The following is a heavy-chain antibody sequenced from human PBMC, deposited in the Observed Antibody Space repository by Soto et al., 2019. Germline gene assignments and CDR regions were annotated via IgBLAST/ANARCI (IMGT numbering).Heavy chain of an antibody. CDR2: IKQDGSEK. CDR3: ARDNKIREGYYGSGSYYLSKPNPKNYYYGMDV. CDR1: GFTFSSYW. D-gene: IGHD3-10*01. J-gene: IGHJ6*02. V-gene: IGHV3-7*05. Sequence: GGSLRLSCAASGFTFSSYWMSWVRQAPGKGLEWVANIKQDGSEKYYVDSVKGRFTISRDNAKNSLYLQMNSLRAEDTAVYYCARDNKIREGYYGSGSYYLSKPNPKNYYYGMDVWGQGTTVTVSS.